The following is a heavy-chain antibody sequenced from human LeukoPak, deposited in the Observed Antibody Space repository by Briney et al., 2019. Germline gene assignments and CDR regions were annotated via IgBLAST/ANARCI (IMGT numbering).Heavy chain of an antibody. Sequence: ASVKVSCKASGYTFTSYGISWVRQAPGQGLEWMGWMSAYNGNTNYAQKLKGRVTMTTDTSTSTAYMEMRSLRSDDTAVYYCAIDRASQYAWFDPASQGTLLTVSA. J-gene: IGHJ5*02. V-gene: IGHV1-18*01. D-gene: IGHD2-2*01. CDR3: AIDRASQYAWFDP. CDR1: GYTFTSYG. CDR2: MSAYNGNT.